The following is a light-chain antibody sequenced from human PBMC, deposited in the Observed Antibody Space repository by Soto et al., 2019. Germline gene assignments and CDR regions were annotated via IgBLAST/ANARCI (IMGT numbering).Light chain of an antibody. J-gene: IGKJ1*01. CDR1: QTISTW. Sequence: DIQMTQSPSTLSASVGDRVTITCRASQTISTWLAWHQQKPGKAPKLLIYDASSLESGVPSRFSGSGSGTEFPLSLSDLQPDDFATYYCQQYNSLWTFRQGTEVEIK. CDR2: DAS. V-gene: IGKV1-5*01. CDR3: QQYNSLWT.